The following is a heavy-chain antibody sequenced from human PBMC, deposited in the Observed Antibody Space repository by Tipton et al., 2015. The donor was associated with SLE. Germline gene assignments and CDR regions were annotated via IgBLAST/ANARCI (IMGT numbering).Heavy chain of an antibody. CDR2: INWNGGST. V-gene: IGHV3-20*04. CDR1: GFTFDVYG. Sequence: QLVQSGGGVVRPGGSLRLSCAASGFTFDVYGTNWVRQAPGKGLEWVSGINWNGGSTDYADSVKGRFTISRDNAKNSLYLQMNSLRAEDTALYYCARDRWGQVWVYYYGMDVWGQGTTVTVSS. CDR3: ARDRWGQVWVYYYGMDV. J-gene: IGHJ6*02. D-gene: IGHD5-18*01.